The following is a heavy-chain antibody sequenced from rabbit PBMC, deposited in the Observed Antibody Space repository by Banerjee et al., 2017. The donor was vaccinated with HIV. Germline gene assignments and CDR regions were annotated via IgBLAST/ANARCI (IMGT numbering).Heavy chain of an antibody. CDR3: ASDGNGWGGDNL. V-gene: IGHV1S45*01. D-gene: IGHD4-1*01. CDR2: IGAGSSGTT. J-gene: IGHJ4*01. CDR1: GFTLSSYW. Sequence: QEHLEESGGDLVKPEGSLTLTCTASGFTLSSYWMWWVRQAPGKGLEWIACIGAGSSGTTYYASWAKGRFTISKTSSTTVTLQMTSLTAADTATYFCASDGNGWGGDNLWGQGTLVTVS.